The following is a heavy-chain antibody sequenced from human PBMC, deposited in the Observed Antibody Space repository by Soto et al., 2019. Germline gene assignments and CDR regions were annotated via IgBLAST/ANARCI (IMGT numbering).Heavy chain of an antibody. J-gene: IGHJ4*02. CDR3: ARDAGYSSGGFPTDY. V-gene: IGHV1-69*08. D-gene: IGHD6-19*01. CDR1: GGTFSSYT. CDR2: IIPILGIA. Sequence: QVQLVQSGAEVKKPGSSVKVSCKASGGTFSSYTISWVRQAPGQGLEWMGRIIPILGIANYAQKFQGRVTITADKSTSTDYMELSRLRSEDTAVYYCARDAGYSSGGFPTDYWGQGTLVTVSS.